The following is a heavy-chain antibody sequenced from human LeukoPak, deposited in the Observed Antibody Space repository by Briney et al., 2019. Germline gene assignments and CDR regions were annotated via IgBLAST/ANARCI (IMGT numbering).Heavy chain of an antibody. Sequence: PGGSLRLSCAASGFTFSSYWMSWVRQAPGKGLEWVANIKQDGSEKYYVDSVKGRFTISRDNAKNSLYLQMNSLRAEDTAVYYCARGQGFSYYFYYMDVWGKGTTVTVSS. D-gene: IGHD3-3*01. CDR1: GFTFSSYW. V-gene: IGHV3-7*01. CDR3: ARGQGFSYYFYYMDV. J-gene: IGHJ6*03. CDR2: IKQDGSEK.